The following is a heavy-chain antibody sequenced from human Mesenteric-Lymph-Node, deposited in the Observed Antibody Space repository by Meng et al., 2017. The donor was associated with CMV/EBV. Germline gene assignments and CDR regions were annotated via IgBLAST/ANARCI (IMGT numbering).Heavy chain of an antibody. CDR1: GFTFDDYT. D-gene: IGHD2-2*02. CDR3: AKDQYCSSTSCYIQFGYYYYYYGMDV. CDR2: ISWDGGST. J-gene: IGHJ6*02. V-gene: IGHV3-43*01. Sequence: GESLKISCAASGFTFDDYTMHWVRQAPGKGLEWVSLISWDGGSTYHADSVKGRFTISRDNSKNSLYLQMNSLRTEDTALYYCAKDQYCSSTSCYIQFGYYYYYYGMDVWGQGTTVTVSS.